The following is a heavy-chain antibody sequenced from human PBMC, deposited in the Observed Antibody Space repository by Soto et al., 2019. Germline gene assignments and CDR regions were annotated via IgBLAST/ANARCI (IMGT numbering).Heavy chain of an antibody. J-gene: IGHJ5*02. D-gene: IGHD2-21*02. Sequence: QVQLVQSGAEVKKPGSSVKVSCKASGGTFSSYAISWVRQAPGQGLEWMGGIIPIFGTANYAQKFQGRVTITADDSTSTAYMELSSLRSEDTAAYYCARGEVVVTAFARGHWFDPCGQGTLVTVSS. CDR3: ARGEVVVTAFARGHWFDP. CDR2: IIPIFGTA. V-gene: IGHV1-69*01. CDR1: GGTFSSYA.